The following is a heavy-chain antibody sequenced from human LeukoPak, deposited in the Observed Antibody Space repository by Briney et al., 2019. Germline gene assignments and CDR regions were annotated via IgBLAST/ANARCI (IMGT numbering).Heavy chain of an antibody. Sequence: GGSLRLSCAASGFTFSSYAMSWVRQAPGKGLEWVSAISGSGGSTYYADSVKGRFTISRDNAKNSLYLQMNSLRAEDTAVYYCARDEGGEYYFDYWGQGTLVTVSS. CDR1: GFTFSSYA. J-gene: IGHJ4*02. V-gene: IGHV3-23*01. CDR2: ISGSGGST. CDR3: ARDEGGEYYFDY. D-gene: IGHD2/OR15-2a*01.